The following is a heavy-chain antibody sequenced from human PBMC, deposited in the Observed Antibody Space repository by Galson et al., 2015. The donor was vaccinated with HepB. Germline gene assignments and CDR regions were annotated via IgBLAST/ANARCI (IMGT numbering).Heavy chain of an antibody. CDR2: IFWDDVE. CDR1: GFSLSSNGVG. Sequence: PALVKPTQTLTLTCSFPGFSLSSNGVGVGWIRQPPGKALEWLALIFWDDVERYSPSLKSRLTITKDTSKNQVVLTMTNMDPVDTATYYCIHRPQGGSYFDYWGQGTLVTVSS. CDR3: IHRPQGGSYFDY. V-gene: IGHV2-5*02. J-gene: IGHJ4*02. D-gene: IGHD1-26*01.